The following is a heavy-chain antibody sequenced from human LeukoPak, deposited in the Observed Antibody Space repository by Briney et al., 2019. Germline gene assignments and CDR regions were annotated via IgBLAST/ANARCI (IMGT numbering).Heavy chain of an antibody. CDR2: RHSDGSKK. CDR1: GFTFRNYG. CDR3: ARDRVYYYGSGRLIFDY. D-gene: IGHD3-10*01. J-gene: IGHJ4*02. Sequence: GGSLRLSCAASGFTFRNYGVHWVRQTPGKGLEWVAFRHSDGSKKYFSHSVKGRFTISRDNAKNSLYLQMNSLRAEDTAVYYCARDRVYYYGSGRLIFDYWGQGTLVTVSS. V-gene: IGHV3-30*02.